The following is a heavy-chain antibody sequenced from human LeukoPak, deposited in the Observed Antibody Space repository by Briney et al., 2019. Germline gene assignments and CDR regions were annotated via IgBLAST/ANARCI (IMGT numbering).Heavy chain of an antibody. Sequence: SETLSLTCTVSGGSITNYYWSWIRQPPGKGLEWIGYMSYSGSTNYNPSLNSPVSISVDTSKNQFSLKLSSVTAADTAVYYCARAEVGRYFEFFYYYYMDVWGKGTTVTISS. CDR1: GGSITNYY. J-gene: IGHJ6*03. CDR2: MSYSGST. D-gene: IGHD3-9*01. CDR3: ARAEVGRYFEFFYYYYMDV. V-gene: IGHV4-59*01.